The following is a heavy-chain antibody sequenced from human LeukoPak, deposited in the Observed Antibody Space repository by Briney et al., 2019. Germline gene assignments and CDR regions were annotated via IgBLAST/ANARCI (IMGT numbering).Heavy chain of an antibody. D-gene: IGHD6-19*01. Sequence: PGGSLRLSCAASGFTFSDYSMNWVRQAPGKGLDWVSSISSTSTYILYADSVKDRFTISRDNARNSLYLQMNSLRAEDTAVYYCARFETVAAKPIEHWGPGTLATVSS. CDR1: GFTFSDYS. CDR3: ARFETVAAKPIEH. V-gene: IGHV3-21*01. J-gene: IGHJ1*01. CDR2: ISSTSTYI.